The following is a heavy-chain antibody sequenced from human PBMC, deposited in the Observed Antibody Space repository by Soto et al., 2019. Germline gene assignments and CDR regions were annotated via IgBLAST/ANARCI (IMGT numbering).Heavy chain of an antibody. Sequence: EVQLLESGGGGVQPGGSLRLSCAASGFIFSDYAMTWVRQTPGKGLEWVSAITSSGSSTYFADSLRGRITISRDNSKNTLSLPSDSLRDEDTAIYYWAKGVEGYVVSSFDSWGQGALVTVSS. CDR3: AKGVEGYVVSSFDS. D-gene: IGHD5-12*01. J-gene: IGHJ4*02. V-gene: IGHV3-23*01. CDR1: GFIFSDYA. CDR2: ITSSGSST.